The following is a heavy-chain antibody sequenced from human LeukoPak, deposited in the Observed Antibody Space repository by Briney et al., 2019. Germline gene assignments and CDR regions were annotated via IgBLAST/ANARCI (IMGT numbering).Heavy chain of an antibody. Sequence: PGGSLRLSCAASGFTVSSNYMSWVRQAPGKGLEWVSVIYSGGSTYYADSVKGRFTISRDNSKNTLYLQMNSLRAEDTAVYYCARDRVVVTLGSHAFDIWGQGTMVTVSS. D-gene: IGHD4-23*01. J-gene: IGHJ3*02. CDR2: IYSGGST. CDR3: ARDRVVVTLGSHAFDI. CDR1: GFTVSSNY. V-gene: IGHV3-66*01.